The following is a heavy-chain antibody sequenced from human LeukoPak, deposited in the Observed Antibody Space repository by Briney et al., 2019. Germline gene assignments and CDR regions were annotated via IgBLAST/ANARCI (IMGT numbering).Heavy chain of an antibody. Sequence: PGGSLRLSCSASGFTFSNYAMHWVRQAPGKGLEYVSAISSNGDSTYYADSVKGRFIISRDNSKNSLPLQMSSLRPEDTAVYYCVKSASSFGANWFDPWGQGTLSPSPQ. CDR2: ISSNGDST. CDR1: GFTFSNYA. D-gene: IGHD3-3*01. CDR3: VKSASSFGANWFDP. V-gene: IGHV3-64D*09. J-gene: IGHJ5*02.